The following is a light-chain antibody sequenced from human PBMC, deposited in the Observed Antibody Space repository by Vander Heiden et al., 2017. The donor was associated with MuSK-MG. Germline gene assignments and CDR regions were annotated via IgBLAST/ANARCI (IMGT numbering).Light chain of an antibody. V-gene: IGLV1-51*01. CDR3: GTWDSSLSAYV. J-gene: IGLJ1*01. Sequence: QSVLTQPPSVSAAPGQTVPISCAGSSSNIGNNYVSWYQQRPGTAPKLLSYDNNKRPAGIPDRVSGAKSGTSATLGITGLQTGDEADYYGGTWDSSLSAYVFGTGTKV. CDR2: DNN. CDR1: SSNIGNNY.